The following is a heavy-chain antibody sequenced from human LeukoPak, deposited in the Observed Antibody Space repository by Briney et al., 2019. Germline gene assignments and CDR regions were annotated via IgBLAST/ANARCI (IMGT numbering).Heavy chain of an antibody. CDR2: IYTSGST. V-gene: IGHV4-4*07. Sequence: SETLSLTCTVSGGSISSYYWSWIRQPAGKGLEWIGRIYTSGSTNYNPSLKSRVTMSVDTSKNQFSLKLSSVTAADTAVYYCAREFGNEFWSGYYLDYWGQGTLVTVSS. CDR3: AREFGNEFWSGYYLDY. J-gene: IGHJ4*02. D-gene: IGHD3-3*01. CDR1: GGSISSYY.